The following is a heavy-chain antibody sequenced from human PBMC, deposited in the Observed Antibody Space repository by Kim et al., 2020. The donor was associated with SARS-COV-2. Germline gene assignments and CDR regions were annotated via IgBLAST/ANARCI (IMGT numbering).Heavy chain of an antibody. Sequence: NHSLKGRVTISVDTSKSQFSLKLSSVTAADTAVYYCARHWDSSSWWPFDYWGQGTLVTVSS. CDR3: ARHWDSSSWWPFDY. V-gene: IGHV4-59*08. D-gene: IGHD6-13*01. J-gene: IGHJ4*02.